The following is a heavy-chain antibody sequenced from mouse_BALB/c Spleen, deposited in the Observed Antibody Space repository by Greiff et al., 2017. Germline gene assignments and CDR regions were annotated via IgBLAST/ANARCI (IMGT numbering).Heavy chain of an antibody. CDR1: GFTFSSFG. CDR3: ARSDYRIEGCYFDV. V-gene: IGHV5-17*02. Sequence: DVHLVESGGGLVQPGGSRKLSCAASGFTFSSFGMHWVRQAPEKGLEWVAYISSGSSTIYYADTVKGRFTISRDNPKNTLFLQMTSLRSEDTAMYYCARSDYRIEGCYFDVWGAGTTVTVSS. CDR2: ISSGSSTI. J-gene: IGHJ1*01. D-gene: IGHD2-14*01.